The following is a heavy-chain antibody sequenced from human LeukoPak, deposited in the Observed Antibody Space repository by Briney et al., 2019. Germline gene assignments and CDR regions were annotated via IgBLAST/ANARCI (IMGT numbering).Heavy chain of an antibody. CDR2: IYSGGST. CDR1: GFTVSSNY. V-gene: IGHV3-53*01. CDR3: ASVVPAAKWYGMDV. J-gene: IGHJ6*04. Sequence: PGGSLRLSCAASGFTVSSNYMSWVRQAPGKGLEWVSVIYSGGSTYYADSVKGRFTISRDNSKNALYLQMNSLRAGDTAVYYCASVVPAAKWYGMDVWGKGTTVTVSS. D-gene: IGHD2-2*01.